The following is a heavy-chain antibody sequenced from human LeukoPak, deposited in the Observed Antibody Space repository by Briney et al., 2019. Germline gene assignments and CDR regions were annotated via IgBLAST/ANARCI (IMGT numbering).Heavy chain of an antibody. CDR1: GFTFSSYS. Sequence: PGGSLRLSCAASGFTFSSYSMNWVRQAPGKGLEWVSSISSSSSYIYYADSVKGRFTISRDNAKNSLYLQMNSLRAEDTAVYYCARDLSITTVTGPFDYWGQGTLVTVSS. J-gene: IGHJ4*02. CDR3: ARDLSITTVTGPFDY. D-gene: IGHD4-17*01. CDR2: ISSSSSYI. V-gene: IGHV3-21*01.